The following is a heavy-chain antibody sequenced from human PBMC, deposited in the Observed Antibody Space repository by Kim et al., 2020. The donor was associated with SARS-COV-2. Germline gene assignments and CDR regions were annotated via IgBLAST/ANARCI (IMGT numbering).Heavy chain of an antibody. Sequence: GGSLRLSCAASGFTFSSYGMHWVRQAPGKGLEWVAGITYDGSNKYYADSVKGRFTISRDNSKNTLYLQMNSLRAEDTAVYYCAKESGSAGYYAWTYYYYGMGASGAGAPGTPSP. CDR3: AKESGSAGYYAWTYYYYGMGAS. D-gene: IGHD3-10*01. V-gene: IGHV3-30*18. CDR2: ITYDGSNK. CDR1: GFTFSSYG. J-gene: IGHJ6*02.